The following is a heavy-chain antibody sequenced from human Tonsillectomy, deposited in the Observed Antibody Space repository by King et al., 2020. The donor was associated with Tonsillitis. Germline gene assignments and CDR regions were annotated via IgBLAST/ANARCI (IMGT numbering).Heavy chain of an antibody. D-gene: IGHD3-22*01. Sequence: EVQLVESGGGLVQPGGSLRLSCAASGFTFSSYAMSCVRQAPGEGLEWVSAITGSGGSTYYATSMKGRFTISRDSSKNTLYLQMNSLRAEDTALYSCAKGGDYYDSSGYDYWGQGTLVTVSS. CDR2: ITGSGGST. CDR1: GFTFSSYA. J-gene: IGHJ4*02. CDR3: AKGGDYYDSSGYDY. V-gene: IGHV3-23*04.